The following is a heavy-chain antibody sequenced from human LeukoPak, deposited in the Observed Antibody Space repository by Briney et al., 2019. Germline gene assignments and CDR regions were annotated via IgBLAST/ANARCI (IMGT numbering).Heavy chain of an antibody. D-gene: IGHD6-13*01. V-gene: IGHV3-9*03. J-gene: IGHJ4*02. Sequence: PGGSLRLSCAASGFTFDDYAMHWVRQAPGKGLEWVSGISWNSGSIGYADSVKGRFTISRDNAKNSLYLQMNSLRAEDMALYYCAKGMAAAGPYSFDYWGQGTLVTVSS. CDR1: GFTFDDYA. CDR2: ISWNSGSI. CDR3: AKGMAAAGPYSFDY.